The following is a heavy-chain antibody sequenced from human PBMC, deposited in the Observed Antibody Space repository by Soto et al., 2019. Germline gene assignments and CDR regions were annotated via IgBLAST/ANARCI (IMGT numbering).Heavy chain of an antibody. CDR2: IYYSGST. V-gene: IGHV4-39*01. CDR1: GGSISSSSYY. CDR3: ARRRITIFGVVPRGAFDI. Sequence: SSETLSLTCTVSGGSISSSSYYWGWIRQPPGKGLEWIGSIYYSGSTYYNPSLKSRVTISVDTSKNQFSLKLSSVTAADTAVYYCARRRITIFGVVPRGAFDIWGQGTMVTVSS. D-gene: IGHD3-3*01. J-gene: IGHJ3*02.